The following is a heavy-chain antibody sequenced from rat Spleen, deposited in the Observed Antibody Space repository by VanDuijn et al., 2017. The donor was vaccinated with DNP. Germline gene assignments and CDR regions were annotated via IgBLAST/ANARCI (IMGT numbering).Heavy chain of an antibody. J-gene: IGHJ2*01. CDR3: TRRTVAAGYFDY. CDR1: GFSLTRNS. CDR2: IWGYGTT. Sequence: QVQLKESGPGLVQPSQTLSLTCTVSGFSLTRNSEHWVRQPPGKGLEWVGAIWGYGTTDYDSTLRSRLSISRDTSRSQVFLKMNSLQTEDTAIYFCTRRTVAAGYFDYWGQGVMVTVSS. D-gene: IGHD1-3*01. V-gene: IGHV2-1*01.